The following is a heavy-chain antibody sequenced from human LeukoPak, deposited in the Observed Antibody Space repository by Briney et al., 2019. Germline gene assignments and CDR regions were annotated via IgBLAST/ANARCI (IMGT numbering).Heavy chain of an antibody. V-gene: IGHV3-33*08. CDR2: IWYDGSNE. J-gene: IGHJ3*02. CDR1: GFTFSDYG. D-gene: IGHD3-10*01. CDR3: ARAARRYYGSGTSNDDAFDI. Sequence: PGGSLRLSCAASGFTFSDYGMHWVRQAPGKGLEWVAVIWYDGSNEDYGDSVKGRFIISRDNSKNTLYLQINSLKVADTAVYYCARAARRYYGSGTSNDDAFDIWGQGTRVAVSS.